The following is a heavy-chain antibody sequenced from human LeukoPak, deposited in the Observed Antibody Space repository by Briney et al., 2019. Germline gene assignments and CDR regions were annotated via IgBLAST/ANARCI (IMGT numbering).Heavy chain of an antibody. J-gene: IGHJ4*02. Sequence: GGSLRLSCAASGVNVRSNYMSWVRQAPGRGLEWVSSIYRGGSTYYADSVKGRFTISRDDSKNTLYLQMDSLRADDTAVYYCARERYYSGEVADAYYFDHWGLGTLVTVSS. CDR3: ARERYYSGEVADAYYFDH. CDR1: GVNVRSNY. D-gene: IGHD6-19*01. V-gene: IGHV3-53*01. CDR2: IYRGGST.